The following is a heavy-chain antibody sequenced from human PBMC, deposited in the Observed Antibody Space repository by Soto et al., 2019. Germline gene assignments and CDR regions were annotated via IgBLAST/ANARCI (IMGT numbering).Heavy chain of an antibody. J-gene: IGHJ4*02. V-gene: IGHV3-21*01. CDR1: GFTFSSYS. Sequence: GGSLRLSCAASGFTFSSYSMNWVRQAPGKGLEWVSSISSSSYIYYADSVKGRFTISRDNAKNSLYLQMNSLRAEDTAVYYCARDRRDGYNFGFDYWGQGTLVTVSS. D-gene: IGHD5-12*01. CDR2: ISSSSYI. CDR3: ARDRRDGYNFGFDY.